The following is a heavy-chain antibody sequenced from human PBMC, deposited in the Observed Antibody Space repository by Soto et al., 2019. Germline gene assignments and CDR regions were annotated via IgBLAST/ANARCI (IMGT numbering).Heavy chain of an antibody. CDR3: ARRLRDTASHCYNWFDP. CDR2: IFYDGSA. V-gene: IGHV4-30-4*01. J-gene: IGHJ5*02. CDR1: GDSVNTADYY. D-gene: IGHD2-21*01. Sequence: QVQLQESGPGLVKPSQTLSLTCTVSGDSVNTADYYWTWIRQSPEKGLEWIVNIFYDGSAYPTPSLNSRVSASVDTSKNQFSLNLFSVTAADTAVYYCARRLRDTASHCYNWFDPWGQGTLVTVSS.